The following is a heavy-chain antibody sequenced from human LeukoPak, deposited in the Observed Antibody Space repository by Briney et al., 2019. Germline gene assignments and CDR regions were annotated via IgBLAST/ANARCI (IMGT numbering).Heavy chain of an antibody. CDR1: GYTFTSYD. V-gene: IGHV1-8*03. CDR2: MNPNSGNT. CDR3: ARAPKNRFWSGYYHAGWFDP. D-gene: IGHD3-3*01. J-gene: IGHJ5*02. Sequence: ASVKVSCKASGYTFTSYDINWVRQATGQGLEWMGWMNPNSGNTGYAQKFQGRVTITRNTSIGTAYMELSSLRSEDTAVYYCARAPKNRFWSGYYHAGWFDPWGQGTLVTVSS.